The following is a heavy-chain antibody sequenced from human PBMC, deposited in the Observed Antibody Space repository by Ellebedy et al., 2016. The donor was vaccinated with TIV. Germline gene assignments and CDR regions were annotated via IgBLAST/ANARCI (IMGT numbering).Heavy chain of an antibody. CDR3: ATDSSKSRLVMVTSAQAFDI. CDR2: FDPEDGET. V-gene: IGHV1-24*01. D-gene: IGHD2-21*02. Sequence: ASVKVSCKTSGGTFSTYAINWVRQAPGKGLEWMGGFDPEDGETIYAQKFQGRVTMTEDTSTDAAYMELSNLTAQDTAVYFCATDSSKSRLVMVTSAQAFDIWGQGTLVTVSS. J-gene: IGHJ3*02. CDR1: GGTFSTYA.